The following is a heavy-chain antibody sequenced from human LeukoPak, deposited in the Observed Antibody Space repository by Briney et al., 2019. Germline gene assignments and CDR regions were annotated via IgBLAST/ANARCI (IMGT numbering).Heavy chain of an antibody. V-gene: IGHV3-72*01. CDR3: ARVALGNYGEYDS. D-gene: IGHD4/OR15-4a*01. J-gene: IGHJ4*02. CDR2: ITNKNDKYNA. Sequence: GGSLRLSCVASGFIFSGHYMDWVRQAPGKGLEWVGRITNKNDKYNAHYAAPVRGRFIISRDDSRSSMSLQMNSLKTEDAAVYYCARVALGNYGEYDSWGQGTLVIVSS. CDR1: GFIFSGHY.